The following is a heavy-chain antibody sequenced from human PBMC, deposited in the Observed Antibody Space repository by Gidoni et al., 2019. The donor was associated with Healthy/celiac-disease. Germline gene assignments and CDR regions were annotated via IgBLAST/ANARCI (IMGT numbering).Heavy chain of an antibody. CDR2: INPSGGST. Sequence: QVQLVHSGAEVKKPCASVKVSCKASVSTFTSYYMHWLRQAPGQGLEWLAIINPSGGSTSYEQKFQGRVTMTRDTSTSTVYMELSSLKSEDTAVYCCARGIAAAGSWFDPWGQGTLVTVSS. D-gene: IGHD6-13*01. CDR1: VSTFTSYY. J-gene: IGHJ5*02. V-gene: IGHV1-46*01. CDR3: ARGIAAAGSWFDP.